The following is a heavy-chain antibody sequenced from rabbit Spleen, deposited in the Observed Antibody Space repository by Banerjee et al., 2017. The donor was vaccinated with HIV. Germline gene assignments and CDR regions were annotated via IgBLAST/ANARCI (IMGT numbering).Heavy chain of an antibody. CDR1: GVSFSNNHY. CDR3: ARDSGSSFSSYGMDL. V-gene: IGHV1S40*01. J-gene: IGHJ6*01. Sequence: QSLEESGGGLVKPGASLTLTCTASGVSFSNNHYMCWVRQAPGKGLEWIACIEGGSSAFSYCASWAKGRFTISKTSSTTVTLQMTSLTAADTATYFCARDSGSSFSSYGMDLWGPGTLVTVS. CDR2: IEGGSSAFS. D-gene: IGHD8-1*01.